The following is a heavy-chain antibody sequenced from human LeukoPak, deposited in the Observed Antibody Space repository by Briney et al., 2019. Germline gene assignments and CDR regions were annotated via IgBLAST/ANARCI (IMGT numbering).Heavy chain of an antibody. J-gene: IGHJ5*02. CDR3: ARGGYYYDSSAPNWFDP. V-gene: IGHV1-8*03. CDR1: GYTFTSYD. D-gene: IGHD3-22*01. Sequence: GASVKVSCKASGYTFTSYDINWVRQATGQGLEWMGWMNPNSGNTGYAQKFQGRVTITRNTSISTAYMELSSLRSEDTAVYYCARGGYYYDSSAPNWFDPCGQGTLVTVSS. CDR2: MNPNSGNT.